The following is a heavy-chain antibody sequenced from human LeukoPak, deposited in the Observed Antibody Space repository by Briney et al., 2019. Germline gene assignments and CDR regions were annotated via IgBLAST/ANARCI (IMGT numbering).Heavy chain of an antibody. D-gene: IGHD7-27*01. J-gene: IGHJ5*02. V-gene: IGHV1-69*04. CDR1: GGTFSSYA. CDR2: IIPILGIA. Sequence: SVKVSCKASGGTFSSYAISWVRQAPGQGLEWMGRIIPILGIANYAQKFQGRVTITADKSTSTAYMELSSLRSEDTAVYYCAKGLGIFPYNWFDPWGQGTLVTVSS. CDR3: AKGLGIFPYNWFDP.